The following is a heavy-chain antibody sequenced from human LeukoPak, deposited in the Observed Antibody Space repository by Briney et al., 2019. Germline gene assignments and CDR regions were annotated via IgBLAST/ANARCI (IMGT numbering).Heavy chain of an antibody. V-gene: IGHV3-15*01. J-gene: IGHJ3*02. Sequence: GGSLRLSCAASGLTFTKAWMTWVRQAPGEGLEWIGRIKSNTDGGTTDYAAPVKGRFTISRDDSKNTLYLQMNSLKTEDTAVYYCTTNPYDRSGYHIWGQGTMVTVSS. D-gene: IGHD3-22*01. CDR1: GLTFTKAW. CDR2: IKSNTDGGTT. CDR3: TTNPYDRSGYHI.